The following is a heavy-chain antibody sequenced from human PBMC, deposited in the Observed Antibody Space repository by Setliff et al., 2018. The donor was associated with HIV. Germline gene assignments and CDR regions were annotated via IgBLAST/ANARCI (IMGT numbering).Heavy chain of an antibody. CDR2: IYYSGGT. J-gene: IGHJ3*02. Sequence: SETLSLTCTVSSGPNSNGGFYWSWIRHHPGKGLEWIGYIYYSGGTYYSPSLKSRVSMSIDTCKNQFSLNLTSVTAADTAVYYCARGIYRPWGGYSAFATDAFETWGQGTLVTVSS. CDR1: SGPNSNGGFY. V-gene: IGHV4-31*03. D-gene: IGHD5-12*01. CDR3: ARGIYRPWGGYSAFATDAFET.